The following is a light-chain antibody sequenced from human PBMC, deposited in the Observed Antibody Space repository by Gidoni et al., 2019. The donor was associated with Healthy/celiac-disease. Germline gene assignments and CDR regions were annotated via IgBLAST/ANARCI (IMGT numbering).Light chain of an antibody. CDR3: QSYDSSLSGSTVV. Sequence: QSVLTQPPSVSGAQGQRVTISCTGSSSNIGAGYDVHWYQQLPGTAPKLLIYGNSNRPSGVPDRFSGSKSGTSASLAITGLQAEDEADYYCQSYDSSLSGSTVVFGGGTKLTVL. CDR1: SSNIGAGYD. CDR2: GNS. J-gene: IGLJ2*01. V-gene: IGLV1-40*01.